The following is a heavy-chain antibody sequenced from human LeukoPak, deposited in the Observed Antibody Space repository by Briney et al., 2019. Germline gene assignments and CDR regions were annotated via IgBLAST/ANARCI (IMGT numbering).Heavy chain of an antibody. V-gene: IGHV3-23*01. Sequence: PGGSLRLPCAASGFTFSTYGMSWVRQAPGKGLEWVSTITGSGGHTYYADSVKGRFTISRDNSKNTLYLQMNSLRAEDTAVYYCAKLSGSGVATLIVVLPYYFDYWGQGTLVTVSS. CDR2: ITGSGGHT. J-gene: IGHJ4*02. D-gene: IGHD3-22*01. CDR3: AKLSGSGVATLIVVLPYYFDY. CDR1: GFTFSTYG.